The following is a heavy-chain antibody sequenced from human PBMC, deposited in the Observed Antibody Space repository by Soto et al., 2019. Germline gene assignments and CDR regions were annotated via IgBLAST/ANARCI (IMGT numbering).Heavy chain of an antibody. D-gene: IGHD3-10*01. V-gene: IGHV4-59*08. J-gene: IGHJ6*02. CDR3: VRQGFGRLHGLVDV. CDR1: DDSSSNYK. CDR2: IDSNGGT. Sequence: QVQLQESGPGLVKPSETLSLTCTVSDDSSSNYKWSWIRQPPGRRLEWIGYIDSNGGTSYNPSLPGRVTISIDTSTKQFSLKLRSVTAADTAVYYCVRQGFGRLHGLVDVWGQGTTVTVSS.